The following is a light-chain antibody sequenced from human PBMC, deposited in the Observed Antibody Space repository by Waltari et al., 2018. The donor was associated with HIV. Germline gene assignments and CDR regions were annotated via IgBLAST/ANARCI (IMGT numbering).Light chain of an antibody. CDR1: QSVSSN. V-gene: IGKV3-15*01. CDR2: GAS. CDR3: QQYNNWPPEGT. Sequence: EIVMTQSPATLSVSPGERATLSCRASQSVSSNLAWYQQKPGQAPRLLIYGASTRATGIPARFIGSGSGTEFTLTIRSLQSEDFAVYYCQQYNNWPPEGTFGQGTKVEIK. J-gene: IGKJ1*01.